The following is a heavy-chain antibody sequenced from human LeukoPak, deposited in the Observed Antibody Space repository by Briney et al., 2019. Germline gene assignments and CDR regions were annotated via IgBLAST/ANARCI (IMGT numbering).Heavy chain of an antibody. V-gene: IGHV3-21*01. CDR1: GFTFSSYS. CDR2: ISSSSSYI. CDR3: ARLGYCSSTSCSNYYYYGMDV. D-gene: IGHD2-2*01. Sequence: GGSLRLSCAASGFTFSSYSMNWVRQAPGKGLEWVSSISSSSSYIYYADSVKGRFTISRDNAKNSLYLQMNSLRAEDTAVYYCARLGYCSSTSCSNYYYYGMDVWGQGTTVTVSS. J-gene: IGHJ6*02.